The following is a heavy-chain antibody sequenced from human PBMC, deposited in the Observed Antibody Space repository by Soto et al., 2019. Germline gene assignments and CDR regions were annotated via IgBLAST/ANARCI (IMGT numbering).Heavy chain of an antibody. CDR3: ARETPYCFDY. CDR1: GFIFSGYT. CDR2: IWYDGSKK. D-gene: IGHD2-15*01. V-gene: IGHV3-33*01. Sequence: QVQLVESGGGVVQPGRSLRLSCAASGFIFSGYTMHWVRQAPGKGLEWVALIWYDGSKKDYAASVKGRFTISRDFSKNTLYLQMNSLRAEDTAVYYCARETPYCFDYWGQGALVTVSS. J-gene: IGHJ4*02.